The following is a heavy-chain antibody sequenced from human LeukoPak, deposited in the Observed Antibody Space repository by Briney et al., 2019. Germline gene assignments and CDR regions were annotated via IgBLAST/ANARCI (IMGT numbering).Heavy chain of an antibody. J-gene: IGHJ4*02. V-gene: IGHV4-61*08. CDR2: IYYSGST. CDR3: ASSCANWGCGGENYFDY. Sequence: SEALSLTCTVSGGSISSGGYYWSWIRQPPGKGLEWIGYIYYSGSTNYNPSLKSRVTISVDTSKNQFSLKLSSVTAADTAVYYCASSCANWGCGGENYFDYWGQGTLVTVSS. D-gene: IGHD7-27*01. CDR1: GGSISSGGYY.